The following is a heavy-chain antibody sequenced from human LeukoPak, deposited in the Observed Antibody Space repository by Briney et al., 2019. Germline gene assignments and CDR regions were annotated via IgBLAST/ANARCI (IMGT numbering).Heavy chain of an antibody. CDR1: GFTFSTYW. Sequence: GGSLRLSCAASGFTFSTYWMHWVRHAPGKGLVWVSRIKSDGSTNYSDSVKGRFTISRDNAKNTVSLQMNSLRPEDTGVYYCARAPSEIGGYYPEYFRHWGQGTLVTVSS. CDR2: IKSDGST. CDR3: ARAPSEIGGYYPEYFRH. V-gene: IGHV3-74*01. J-gene: IGHJ1*01. D-gene: IGHD3-22*01.